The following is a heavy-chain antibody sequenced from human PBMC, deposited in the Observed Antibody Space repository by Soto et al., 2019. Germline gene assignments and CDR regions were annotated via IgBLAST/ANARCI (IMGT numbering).Heavy chain of an antibody. CDR3: ARSHLITIFGVVTNNWFDP. CDR2: IYTSGST. Sequence: TLSLTCTVSGGSISSYYWSWIRQPAGKGLEWIGRIYTSGSTNYNPSLKSRVTMSVDTSKNQFSLKLSSVTAADTAVYYCARSHLITIFGVVTNNWFDPWGQGTLVTVSS. CDR1: GGSISSYY. J-gene: IGHJ5*02. D-gene: IGHD3-3*01. V-gene: IGHV4-4*07.